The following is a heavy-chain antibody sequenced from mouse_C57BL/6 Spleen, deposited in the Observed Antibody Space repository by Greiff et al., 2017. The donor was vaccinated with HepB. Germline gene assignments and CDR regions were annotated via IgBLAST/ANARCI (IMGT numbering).Heavy chain of an antibody. CDR3: ATGVYGNYDAMDY. CDR1: GYTFTSYW. V-gene: IGHV1-69*01. J-gene: IGHJ4*01. Sequence: QVQLQQPGAELVMPGASVKLSCKASGYTFTSYWMHWVKQRPGQGLEWIGEIDPSDSYTNYNQKFKGKSTLTVDKSSSTAYMQLSSLTSEDSAVYYCATGVYGNYDAMDYWGQGTSVTVSS. D-gene: IGHD2-1*01. CDR2: IDPSDSYT.